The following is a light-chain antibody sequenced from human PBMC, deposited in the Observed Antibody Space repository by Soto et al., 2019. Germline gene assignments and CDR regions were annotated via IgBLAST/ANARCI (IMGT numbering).Light chain of an antibody. CDR2: DVS. Sequence: QSVLTQPASVSGSPGQSITISCTGTSSDIGVYNYVSWYQHHPGKAPKLMIYDVSHRPSGVSNRFSGSKSGNTASLTISGLQAEDEADYYCLSYTSSTTVVFGGGTKLTVL. CDR1: SSDIGVYNY. J-gene: IGLJ2*01. V-gene: IGLV2-14*03. CDR3: LSYTSSTTVV.